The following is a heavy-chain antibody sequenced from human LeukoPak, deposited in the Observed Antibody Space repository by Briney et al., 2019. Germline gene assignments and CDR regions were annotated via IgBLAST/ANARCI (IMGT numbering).Heavy chain of an antibody. CDR2: ISSSTTTI. D-gene: IGHD5-18*01. CDR1: GFTFSSYP. CDR3: AREGLGYSYAGY. J-gene: IGHJ4*02. V-gene: IGHV3-48*04. Sequence: GGSLRLSCAASGFTFSSYPMNWVRQPPGKGLEWVSFISSSTTTIYYADSVKGRFTISRDNAKNSLYLQMNSLRAEDTAVYYCAREGLGYSYAGYWGQGTLVTVSS.